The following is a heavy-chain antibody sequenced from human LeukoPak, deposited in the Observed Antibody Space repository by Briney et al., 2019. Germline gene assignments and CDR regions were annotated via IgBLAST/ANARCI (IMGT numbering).Heavy chain of an antibody. V-gene: IGHV3-23*01. J-gene: IGHJ2*01. CDR2: ITGSSTWT. CDR3: ARELVSSGTGYFDL. CDR1: GFSFGSIG. Sequence: GGSLRLSCAASGFSFGSIGMTWVRQAPGKGLQWVSGITGSSTWTYYAASVKGRFTVSRDNSQNTLHLQMNSLRADDTAVYYCARELVSSGTGYFDLWGRGTLVTVSS. D-gene: IGHD3-10*01.